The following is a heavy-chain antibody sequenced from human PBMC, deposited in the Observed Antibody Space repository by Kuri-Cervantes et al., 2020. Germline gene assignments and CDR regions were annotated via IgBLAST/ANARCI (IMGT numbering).Heavy chain of an antibody. V-gene: IGHV4-34*01. CDR3: AIQRTTVKTWDAFDI. Sequence: SETLSLTCAVYGGSFSGYYWSWIRQPPGKGLEWIGEINHSGSTNYNPSLKSRVTISVDTSKNQFSLKLSSVTAADTAVYYCAIQRTTVKTWDAFDIWGQGTTVTVSS. CDR2: INHSGST. J-gene: IGHJ3*02. D-gene: IGHD4-17*01. CDR1: GGSFSGYY.